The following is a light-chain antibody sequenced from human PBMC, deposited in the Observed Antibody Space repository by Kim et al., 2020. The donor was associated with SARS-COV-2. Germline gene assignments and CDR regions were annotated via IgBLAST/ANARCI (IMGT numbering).Light chain of an antibody. J-gene: IGKJ1*01. CDR3: QQSGEG. CDR2: DAS. Sequence: ETVLTQFPATLSLSPGERATLSCRARQNIGTLLAWYQQKPGQPPRLLMYDASHRATGIPARFSGSGSGTGFTLTINRLEPEDFAVYYCQQSGEGFGQGTKVDIK. CDR1: QNIGTL. V-gene: IGKV3-11*01.